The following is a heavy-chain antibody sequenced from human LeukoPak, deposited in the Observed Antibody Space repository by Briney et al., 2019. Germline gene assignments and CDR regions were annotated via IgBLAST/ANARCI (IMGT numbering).Heavy chain of an antibody. Sequence: GASLKLSCTASGFTFTGYYMTWVRQAPGKGLEWVAKINPDGSEKYYVHTVKGRFTITRDNAKNSLYLQMSSLRAEDTAVYYCASYLYWWSDLGNWGQGTLVTVSS. J-gene: IGHJ4*02. CDR1: GFTFTGYY. CDR3: ASYLYWWSDLGN. V-gene: IGHV3-7*05. CDR2: INPDGSEK. D-gene: IGHD2-8*02.